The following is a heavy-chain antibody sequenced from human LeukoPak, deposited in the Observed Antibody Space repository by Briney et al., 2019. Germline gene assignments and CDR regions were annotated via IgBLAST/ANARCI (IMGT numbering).Heavy chain of an antibody. Sequence: PGGSLRLSCAVSGFTFSNYIMNWVRQAPGKGLEWVSYISSGSSTIYYADSVKGRFTISRDNARNSLYLQMNSLRAEDTAVYYCAREVRAAGGTTVYYYYYMDVWGKGTTVTVSS. V-gene: IGHV3-48*01. CDR2: ISSGSSTI. J-gene: IGHJ6*03. CDR1: GFTFSNYI. CDR3: AREVRAAGGTTVYYYYYMDV. D-gene: IGHD6-13*01.